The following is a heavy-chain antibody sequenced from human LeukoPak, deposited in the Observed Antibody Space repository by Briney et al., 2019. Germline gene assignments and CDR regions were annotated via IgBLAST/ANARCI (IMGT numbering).Heavy chain of an antibody. Sequence: PGGSLRLSCAASGFTFSNYIMNWVRQAPGKGLELVSSISTGSRHIYYAASVKGRFTISRDNSKNTLYLQVGSLRAEDMAVYYCARGFPSPDKRPCWGQGTLVTVSS. CDR3: ARGFPSPDKRPC. D-gene: IGHD3-10*01. CDR1: GFTFSNYI. CDR2: ISTGSRHI. J-gene: IGHJ4*02. V-gene: IGHV3-21*01.